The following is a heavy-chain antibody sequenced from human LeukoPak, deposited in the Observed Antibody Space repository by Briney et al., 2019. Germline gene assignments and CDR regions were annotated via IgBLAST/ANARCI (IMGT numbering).Heavy chain of an antibody. D-gene: IGHD6-6*01. CDR2: IQYSGST. Sequence: SETLSLTCTVSGGSISSYYWSWIRQPPGKGLEWIGYIQYSGSTNYSPSLKSRVTISVDTSKNQFSLKLTSVTAADTAVYYCARSIYTTSSHPYFFDYWGQGTLVTVSS. V-gene: IGHV4-59*01. CDR1: GGSISSYY. CDR3: ARSIYTTSSHPYFFDY. J-gene: IGHJ4*02.